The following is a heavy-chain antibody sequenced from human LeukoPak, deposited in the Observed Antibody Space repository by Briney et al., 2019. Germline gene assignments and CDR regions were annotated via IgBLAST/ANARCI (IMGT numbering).Heavy chain of an antibody. Sequence: TLSLTCTVSGGSISSGSYYWSWIRQPPGKGLEWIGYIYHSGSTYYNPSLKSRVTISVDRSKNQFSLKLSSVTAADTAVYYCARIAVAGWFDPWGQGTLVTVSS. D-gene: IGHD6-19*01. CDR3: ARIAVAGWFDP. CDR2: IYHSGST. CDR1: GGSISSGSYY. J-gene: IGHJ5*02. V-gene: IGHV4-30-2*01.